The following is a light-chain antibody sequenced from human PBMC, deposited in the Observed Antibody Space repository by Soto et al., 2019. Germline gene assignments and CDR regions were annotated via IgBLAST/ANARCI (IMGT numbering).Light chain of an antibody. CDR3: QQYAALPPYT. CDR2: DAS. Sequence: EIVLTQSPATLSLSPGERATLSCGASQNIRNNYLAWYQQKPGLAPRLLIYDASTRATGIPDRFSGSGSGTDFTLTISRLEPEDFAVYYCQQYAALPPYTFGQGTTLEIK. V-gene: IGKV3D-20*01. CDR1: QNIRNNY. J-gene: IGKJ2*01.